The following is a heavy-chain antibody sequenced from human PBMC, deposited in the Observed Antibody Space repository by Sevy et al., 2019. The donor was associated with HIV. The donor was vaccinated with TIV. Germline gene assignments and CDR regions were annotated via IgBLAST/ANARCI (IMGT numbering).Heavy chain of an antibody. D-gene: IGHD3-22*01. CDR3: ARMGDYYDSSGYYPLKF. J-gene: IGHJ4*02. CDR1: GYTFTAYY. CDR2: INPNSGGT. V-gene: IGHV1-2*02. Sequence: ASVKVSCKASGYTFTAYYIHWVRQAPGQGREWMGWINPNSGGTYFAKKFQDSVTLTTDTSVNTAYMELRSLRFDDTAVYYCARMGDYYDSSGYYPLKFWGQGTLVTVSS.